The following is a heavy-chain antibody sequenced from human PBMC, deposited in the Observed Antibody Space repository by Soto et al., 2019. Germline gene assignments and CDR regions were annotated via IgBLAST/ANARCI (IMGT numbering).Heavy chain of an antibody. J-gene: IGHJ4*02. D-gene: IGHD3-3*01. CDR2: ISSSSYI. CDR1: GFTFSSYS. CDR3: ASFHYDFWSGYPPTDY. Sequence: GGSLRLSCAASGFTFSSYSMNWVRQAPGKGLEWVSSISSSSYIYYADSVKGRFTISRDNAKNSLYLQMNSLRAEDTAVYYCASFHYDFWSGYPPTDYWGQGTLVTVSS. V-gene: IGHV3-21*01.